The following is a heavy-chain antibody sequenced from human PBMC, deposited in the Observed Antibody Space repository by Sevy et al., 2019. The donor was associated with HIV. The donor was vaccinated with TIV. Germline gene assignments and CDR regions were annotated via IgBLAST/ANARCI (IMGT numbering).Heavy chain of an antibody. D-gene: IGHD2-2*01. J-gene: IGHJ5*01. CDR3: ARDPSGVSASMNWLDS. CDR2: ISGSSSIV. CDR1: GSTFSDYS. V-gene: IGHV3-48*02. Sequence: GGSLRLSCAASGSTFSDYSMNWVRQAPGKGLEWVAYISGSSSIVYYADSVRGRFTISRANAKNALYLQMNSLRDEDTAVYYCARDPSGVSASMNWLDSWGQGTLVTVSS.